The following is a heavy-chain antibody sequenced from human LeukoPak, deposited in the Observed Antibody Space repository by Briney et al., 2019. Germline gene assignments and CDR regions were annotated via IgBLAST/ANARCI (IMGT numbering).Heavy chain of an antibody. V-gene: IGHV3-23*01. J-gene: IGHJ4*02. CDR2: ISGSGGST. Sequence: GGSLRLSCAASGFTFSSYGMTWVRQAPGKGLEWVSVISGSGGSTNYADSVKGRFTISRDNSKNTLYLQMNSLRAEDTAVYYCAKIGVDTGIDRPWHFDYWGQGTLVTVSS. CDR1: GFTFSSYG. D-gene: IGHD5-18*01. CDR3: AKIGVDTGIDRPWHFDY.